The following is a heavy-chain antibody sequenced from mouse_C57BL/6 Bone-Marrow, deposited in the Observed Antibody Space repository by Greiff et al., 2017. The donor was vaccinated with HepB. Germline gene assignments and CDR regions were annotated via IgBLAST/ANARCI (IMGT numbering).Heavy chain of an antibody. J-gene: IGHJ4*01. D-gene: IGHD2-2*01. V-gene: IGHV5-16*01. Sequence: EVKLMESEGGLVQPGRSMKLSCTASGFTFSDYYMAWVRQVPEKGLEWIANIRYDGSSTYYLDSLKRRFITSRDNAKHFLYLQMSSLKSEDTATYCCARAYGYEIYYAMDYWGQGTSVTVSS. CDR1: GFTFSDYY. CDR3: ARAYGYEIYYAMDY. CDR2: IRYDGSST.